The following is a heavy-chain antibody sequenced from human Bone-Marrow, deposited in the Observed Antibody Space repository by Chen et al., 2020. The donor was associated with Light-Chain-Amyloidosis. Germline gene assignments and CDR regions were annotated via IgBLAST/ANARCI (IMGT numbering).Heavy chain of an antibody. V-gene: IGHV3-23*04. CDR3: TRKGGYFDF. CDR2: VRGSTVST. Sequence: EVQLVESGGGLVQPGGSLRLSCATSGFNFSSFGMSWVRQAPGKGLAWVSTVRGSTVSTYYAGAVKGRFIISRDNSKSTLYLQMNSLRAGDTAVYFCTRKGGYFDFWGQGSLVTVSS. D-gene: IGHD3-10*01. J-gene: IGHJ4*02. CDR1: GFNFSSFG.